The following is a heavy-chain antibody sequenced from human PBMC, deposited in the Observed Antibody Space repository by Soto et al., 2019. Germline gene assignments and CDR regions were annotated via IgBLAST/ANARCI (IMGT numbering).Heavy chain of an antibody. Sequence: GESLKISCKGSGYSFAGYWITCVRQKPGKGLEWMGRIDPSDSQTYYSPSFRGHVTISVTKSITTVFLQWSSLRASDTAMYYCARQIYDSDTGPNFQYYFDSWGQGTPVTVSS. D-gene: IGHD3-22*01. CDR1: GYSFAGYW. CDR3: ARQIYDSDTGPNFQYYFDS. CDR2: IDPSDSQT. J-gene: IGHJ4*02. V-gene: IGHV5-10-1*01.